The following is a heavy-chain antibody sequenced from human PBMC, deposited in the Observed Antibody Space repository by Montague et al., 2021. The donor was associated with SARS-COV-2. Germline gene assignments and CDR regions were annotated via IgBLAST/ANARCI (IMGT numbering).Heavy chain of an antibody. CDR1: GGSINTYY. V-gene: IGHV4-59*08. Sequence: SETLSLTCTVSGGSINTYYWSWIRQPPGKGLEWIGYIYYSGSTNYNPSLKSRVTISVDTSKNQFYLKLSSVTAADTAVYYCARVTTKRTRYGSGSYRGFDAFDLWGQGTMVTVSS. J-gene: IGHJ3*01. D-gene: IGHD3-10*01. CDR2: IYYSGST. CDR3: ARVTTKRTRYGSGSYRGFDAFDL.